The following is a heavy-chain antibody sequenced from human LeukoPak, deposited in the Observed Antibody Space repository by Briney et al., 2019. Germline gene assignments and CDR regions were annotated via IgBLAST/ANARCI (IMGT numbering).Heavy chain of an antibody. CDR1: GFTFSSYG. V-gene: IGHV3-30*02. D-gene: IGHD2-2*01. J-gene: IGHJ4*02. Sequence: PGGSLRLSCAASGFTFSSYGMHWVRQAPGKGLEWVAFIRDDGSNKYYADSVKGRFTISRDNSKNPLYLQMNSLRAEDTAVYYCAKDGTIYCSSTSCYGGLDYWGQGTLVTVSS. CDR2: IRDDGSNK. CDR3: AKDGTIYCSSTSCYGGLDY.